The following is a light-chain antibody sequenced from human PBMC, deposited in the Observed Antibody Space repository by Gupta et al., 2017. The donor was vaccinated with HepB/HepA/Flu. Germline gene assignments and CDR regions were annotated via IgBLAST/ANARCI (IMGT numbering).Light chain of an antibody. CDR3: QTEGTGLNWV. Sequence: QLVLTQSPSASASLGASVKITCTLSSGLSSYAIAWHQQQPEKGPRYLMRLNSDGSHSKADGIPGRFSGSSAGAAPFLTISSLQAEDDGDYYCQTEGTGLNWVFGGGTKLTVL. J-gene: IGLJ3*02. CDR1: SGLSSYA. V-gene: IGLV4-69*01. CDR2: LNSDGSH.